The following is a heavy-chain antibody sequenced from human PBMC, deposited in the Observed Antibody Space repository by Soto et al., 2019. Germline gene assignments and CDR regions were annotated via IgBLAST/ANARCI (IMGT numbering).Heavy chain of an antibody. D-gene: IGHD1-26*01. V-gene: IGHV1-3*01. J-gene: IGHJ4*02. CDR2: INAGNGNT. CDR3: ARGGNYYSWDLHY. Sequence: ASAKVSWKASGYSFTTYAMHWVRQAPGQRLEWMGWINAGNGNTKYSQKFQGRVTITRDTSASAAYMELSSLRSEDTAVFYCARGGNYYSWDLHYWGQGTLVTVSS. CDR1: GYSFTTYA.